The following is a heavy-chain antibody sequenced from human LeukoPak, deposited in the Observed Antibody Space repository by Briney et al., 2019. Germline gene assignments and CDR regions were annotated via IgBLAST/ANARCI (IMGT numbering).Heavy chain of an antibody. D-gene: IGHD2-15*01. CDR1: GFTFSSYS. Sequence: GGSLRLSCAASGFTFSSYSMNWVRQAPGKGLEWVSSISSSSSYIYYADSVKGRFTISRDNSKNILYLQMNSLRAEDTAVYYWARDIASTRMDVWGQGTTVSVSS. CDR3: ARDIASTRMDV. CDR2: ISSSSSYI. J-gene: IGHJ6*02. V-gene: IGHV3-21*01.